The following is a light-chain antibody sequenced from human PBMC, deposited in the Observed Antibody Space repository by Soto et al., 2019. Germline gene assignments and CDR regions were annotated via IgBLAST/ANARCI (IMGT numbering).Light chain of an antibody. CDR2: GAS. CDR1: QSVSSSY. CDR3: QHYDSLPKT. J-gene: IGKJ5*01. V-gene: IGKV3-20*01. Sequence: EIVLTQSPGTLSLSPGERATLSCRASQSVSSSYLAWYQQKPSQPPRLLIYGASSSATGIPDRFSGSGSGTDFTRTINRLEPEDFAMFYCQHYDSLPKTFGQGTPLEMK.